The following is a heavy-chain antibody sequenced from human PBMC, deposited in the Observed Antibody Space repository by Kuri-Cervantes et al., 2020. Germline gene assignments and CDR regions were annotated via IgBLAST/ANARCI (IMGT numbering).Heavy chain of an antibody. V-gene: IGHV1-58*01. D-gene: IGHD1-1*01. Sequence: SVKVSCKASGFTFTSSAVQWVRQARGQRLEWIGWIVVGSGNTNYAQKFQERVTITRDMSTSTAYMELSSLRSEDTAVYYCARVQSFQNDYFDYWGQGTLVTVSS. CDR3: ARVQSFQNDYFDY. CDR2: IVVGSGNT. J-gene: IGHJ4*02. CDR1: GFTFTSSA.